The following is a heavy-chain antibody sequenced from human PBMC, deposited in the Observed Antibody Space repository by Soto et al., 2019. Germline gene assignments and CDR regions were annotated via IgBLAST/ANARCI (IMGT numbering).Heavy chain of an antibody. D-gene: IGHD2-2*01. J-gene: IGHJ6*03. CDR2: ISGSGGST. CDR3: AKTEGYCSSISCYYYYMDV. V-gene: IGHV3-23*01. CDR1: GFTFSSYA. Sequence: EVQLLESGGGLVQPGGSLRLSCAASGFTFSSYAMSWVRQAPGKGLEWVSVISGSGGSTYYADSVKGRSTISRDNAKNTLYLQMNRLRAEDTAVYYCAKTEGYCSSISCYYYYMDVWGKGTTVTVSS.